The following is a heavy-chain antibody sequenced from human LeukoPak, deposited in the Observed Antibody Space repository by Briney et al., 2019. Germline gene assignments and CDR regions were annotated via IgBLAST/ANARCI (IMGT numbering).Heavy chain of an antibody. J-gene: IGHJ4*02. CDR3: ASGDDMITFGGVIAD. D-gene: IGHD3-16*02. CDR2: INLGSGNT. Sequence: SVKLSCKASGFTFSTSTVQWVRQARGQRLEWMGWINLGSGNTRYAQNYEERVSISRDMSTSTVYMELSRLRSDDTAVYYCASGDDMITFGGVIADWGQGTLVTVSS. CDR1: GFTFSTST. V-gene: IGHV1-58*01.